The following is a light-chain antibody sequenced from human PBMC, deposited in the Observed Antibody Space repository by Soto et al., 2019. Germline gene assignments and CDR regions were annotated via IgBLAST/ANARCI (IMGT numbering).Light chain of an antibody. CDR3: QQYNTYPWT. CDR2: DAS. V-gene: IGKV1-5*01. CDR1: QTISNW. J-gene: IGKJ1*01. Sequence: DIQMTQSPSTLSASVGHSVTITCRASQTISNWLAWYQQKPGKAPNLLIYDASRLQSGVPSRFSGRGSGTEFTLTISSLQPDDFSTYYCQQYNTYPWTVGQGTKVEV.